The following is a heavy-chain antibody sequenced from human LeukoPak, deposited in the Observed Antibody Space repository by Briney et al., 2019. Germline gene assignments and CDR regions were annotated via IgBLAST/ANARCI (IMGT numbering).Heavy chain of an antibody. J-gene: IGHJ3*02. CDR1: GFTFSTYS. D-gene: IGHD2-2*01. CDR2: ISSSSNNI. Sequence: GGSLRLSCAASGFTFSTYSMNWVRQAPGKGLECVSSISSSSNNISYADSVKGRFTISRDNAKNSLYLQMNSLRAEDTAVYYCARDGTRYCSSTSCYGSDAFDIWGQGTMVTVSS. CDR3: ARDGTRYCSSTSCYGSDAFDI. V-gene: IGHV3-21*01.